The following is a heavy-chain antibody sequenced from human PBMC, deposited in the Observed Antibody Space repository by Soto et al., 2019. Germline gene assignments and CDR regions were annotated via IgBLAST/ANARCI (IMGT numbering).Heavy chain of an antibody. Sequence: QVTLKESGPVLVNPTETLTLRCTVSGLSITDSEMGVSWISQPPGKALEWLAHIDSSGEKSYRTFLKSRLTISKDTSKSQIVLIMTNMDPADTATYYCARRHLAVAVSPWFDPWGQGILVTVSS. D-gene: IGHD3-16*01. J-gene: IGHJ5*02. CDR3: ARRHLAVAVSPWFDP. V-gene: IGHV2-26*01. CDR2: IDSSGEK. CDR1: GLSITDSEMG.